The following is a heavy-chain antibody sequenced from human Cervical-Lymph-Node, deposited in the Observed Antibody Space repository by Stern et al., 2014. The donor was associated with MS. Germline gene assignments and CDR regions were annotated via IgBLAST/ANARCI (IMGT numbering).Heavy chain of an antibody. CDR2: ICYSGNT. V-gene: IGHV4-31*11. CDR3: ARVTEFLRFFYPDY. CDR1: GGSVSSGSRY. D-gene: IGHD3-3*01. Sequence: QVQLQESGPGLVKPSQTLSLTCAVSGGSVSSGSRYWSWIRQHPGKGLEWIGYICYSGNTYYSPSLQSRPTISMDTSKNQFSLKLRSVTVADTAIYYCARVTEFLRFFYPDYWGQGTLVTVSS. J-gene: IGHJ4*02.